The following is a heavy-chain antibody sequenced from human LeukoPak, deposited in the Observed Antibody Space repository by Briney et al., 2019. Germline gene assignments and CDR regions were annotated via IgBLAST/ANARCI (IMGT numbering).Heavy chain of an antibody. J-gene: IGHJ3*02. CDR1: GGSISSYY. CDR2: IYYSGST. V-gene: IGHV4-59*01. D-gene: IGHD2-21*01. Sequence: PSETLSLTCTVSGGSISSYYWSWIRQPPGKGLEWIGYIYYSGSTNYNPSLKSRVTISVDTSKNQFSLKLSSVTAADTAVYYCARELLRGDAFDIWGQGTMVTVSS. CDR3: ARELLRGDAFDI.